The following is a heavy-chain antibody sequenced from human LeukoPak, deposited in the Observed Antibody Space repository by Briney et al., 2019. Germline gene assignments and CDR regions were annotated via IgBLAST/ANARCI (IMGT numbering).Heavy chain of an antibody. J-gene: IGHJ4*02. CDR1: GFTFSSYW. CDR3: AKDRLRYCSGGSCYFFDY. D-gene: IGHD2-15*01. V-gene: IGHV3-30*18. CDR2: ISYDGSNK. Sequence: GGSLRLSCAASGFTFSSYWMSWVRQAPGKGLEWVAVISYDGSNKYYADSVKGRFTISRDNSKNTLYLQMNSLRAEDTAVYYCAKDRLRYCSGGSCYFFDYWGQGTLVTVSS.